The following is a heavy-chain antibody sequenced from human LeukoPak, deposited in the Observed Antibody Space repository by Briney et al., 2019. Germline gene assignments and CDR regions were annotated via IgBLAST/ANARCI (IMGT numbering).Heavy chain of an antibody. CDR3: ARGGITGTISSWFDP. Sequence: SETLSLTCTVSGGSISSGDYYWSWIRQPPGKGLEWIGYIYYSGSTNYNPSLKSRVTISVDTSKNQFSLKLSSVTAADTAVYYCARGGITGTISSWFDPWGQGTLVTVSS. V-gene: IGHV4-61*08. CDR1: GGSISSGDYY. CDR2: IYYSGST. J-gene: IGHJ5*02. D-gene: IGHD1-20*01.